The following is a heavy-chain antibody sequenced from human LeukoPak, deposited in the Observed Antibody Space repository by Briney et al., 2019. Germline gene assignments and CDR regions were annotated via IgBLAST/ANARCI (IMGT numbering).Heavy chain of an antibody. CDR1: GGSISSYY. D-gene: IGHD5-12*01. CDR3: AREGGGYRFDY. V-gene: IGHV4-59*01. CDR2: IFYSGNT. Sequence: SETLSLTCSVSGGSISSYYWSWLRQPPGKGLEWIGYIFYSGNTKYNPSFKSRVTISVDTSKNQISLKLSSVTAADTAMYYCAREGGGYRFDYWGQGTLVSVSS. J-gene: IGHJ4*02.